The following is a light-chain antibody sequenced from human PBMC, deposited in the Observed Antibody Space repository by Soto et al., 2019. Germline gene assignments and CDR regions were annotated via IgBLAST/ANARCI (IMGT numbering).Light chain of an antibody. V-gene: IGKV1-5*03. Sequence: DIQMTQSPSTLSASVGDRVTITCRASQSISSWLAWYQQKPGKAPKLLIYKASSLESGVPSRFSGSGSGTEFTLTISSLEPDDFANYYWQQYNNYSLTFGGGTKVEIK. CDR3: QQYNNYSLT. CDR1: QSISSW. J-gene: IGKJ4*01. CDR2: KAS.